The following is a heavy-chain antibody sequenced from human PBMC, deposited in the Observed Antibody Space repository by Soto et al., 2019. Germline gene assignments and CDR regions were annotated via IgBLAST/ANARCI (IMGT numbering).Heavy chain of an antibody. CDR1: GFTFSSYG. V-gene: IGHV3-30*03. Sequence: PGGSLRLSCAASGFTFSSYGMHWVRQAPGKGLEWGAVISYDGSNKYYADSVKGRFTISRDNSKNTLYLQMNSLRAEDTAVYYCEPGPADPSEVADYWGQGTLVTVSS. CDR3: EPGPADPSEVADY. J-gene: IGHJ4*02. D-gene: IGHD2-15*01. CDR2: ISYDGSNK.